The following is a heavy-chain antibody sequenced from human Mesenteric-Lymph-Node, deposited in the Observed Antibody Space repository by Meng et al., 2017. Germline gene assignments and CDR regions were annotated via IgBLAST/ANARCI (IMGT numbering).Heavy chain of an antibody. CDR1: GYTFTSYG. D-gene: IGHD6-19*01. V-gene: IGHV1-2*06. Sequence: SVNVSCKASGYTFTSYGISWVRQAPGQGLEWMGRINPNSGATNYAQKLVDRVTVTRDTSITTAYMELNSLRSDDTAVYYCARSLYESGCQDVWGQGTTVTVSS. CDR2: INPNSGAT. CDR3: ARSLYESGCQDV. J-gene: IGHJ6*02.